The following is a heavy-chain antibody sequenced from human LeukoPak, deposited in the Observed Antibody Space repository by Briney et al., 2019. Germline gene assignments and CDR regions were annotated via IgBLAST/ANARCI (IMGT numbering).Heavy chain of an antibody. Sequence: PGGSLRLSCAASGFTFSSYWMSWVRQAPGKGLEWVALISWDGNKKYCADSVEGRFTISRDSPKNTLFLQMNSLRAEDTAVYYCARDLSRSYSVDYWGQGTLVTVSS. CDR3: ARDLSRSYSVDY. V-gene: IGHV3-30*03. D-gene: IGHD1-26*01. J-gene: IGHJ4*02. CDR1: GFTFSSYW. CDR2: ISWDGNKK.